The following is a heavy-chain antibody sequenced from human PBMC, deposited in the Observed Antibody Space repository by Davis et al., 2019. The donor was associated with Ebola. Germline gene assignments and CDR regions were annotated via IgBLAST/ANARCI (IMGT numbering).Heavy chain of an antibody. V-gene: IGHV1-2*02. J-gene: IGHJ3*02. Sequence: WMGWLDPNTCVNNYSQKFQGRVAMNRDTSISTAYMELSSLRSDDTAMYYCARLWDDAFDIWGQGTKVTVSS. CDR2: LDPNTCVN. CDR3: ARLWDDAFDI. D-gene: IGHD5-18*01.